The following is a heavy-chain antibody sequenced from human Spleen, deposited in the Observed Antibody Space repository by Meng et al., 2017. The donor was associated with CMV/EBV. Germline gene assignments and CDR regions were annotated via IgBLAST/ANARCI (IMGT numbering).Heavy chain of an antibody. CDR1: GYSFTTYW. Sequence: SLKISCKASGYSFTTYWIGWVRQMPGKGLEWMGIIYPGDSDTRYSPSFQGQVTISADKSINTAYLQWNSLKASDTAMYYCARRATFDYWGQGTLVTVSS. J-gene: IGHJ4*02. V-gene: IGHV5-51*01. CDR3: ARRATFDY. CDR2: IYPGDSDT.